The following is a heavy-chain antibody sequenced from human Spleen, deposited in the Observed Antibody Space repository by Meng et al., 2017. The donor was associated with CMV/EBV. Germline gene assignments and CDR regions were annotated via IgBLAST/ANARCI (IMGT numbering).Heavy chain of an antibody. D-gene: IGHD3-10*01. J-gene: IGHJ6*02. CDR2: IYYSGRT. Sequence: SGGSISSGGYYWSWIRQHPGKGLEWIGYIYYSGRTYYNPSLKSRVTISVDTSKNQFSLKLSSVTAADTAVYYCARVAVHPYYGMDVWGQGTTVTVSS. CDR1: GGSISSGGYY. CDR3: ARVAVHPYYGMDV. V-gene: IGHV4-31*02.